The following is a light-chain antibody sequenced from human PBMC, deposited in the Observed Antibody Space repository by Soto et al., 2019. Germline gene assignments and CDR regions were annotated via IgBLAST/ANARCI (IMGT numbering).Light chain of an antibody. CDR1: QGISSY. J-gene: IGKJ2*01. Sequence: AIRMTQSPSSFSASTGDRVTITCRARQGISSYLAWYQQKPGKAPKLLIYAASTVQSGVPSRFSGSGSGTDFTLTISCLQSEDFSTYYCQQYYSYPPTFGQGTKLEIK. V-gene: IGKV1-8*01. CDR2: AAS. CDR3: QQYYSYPPT.